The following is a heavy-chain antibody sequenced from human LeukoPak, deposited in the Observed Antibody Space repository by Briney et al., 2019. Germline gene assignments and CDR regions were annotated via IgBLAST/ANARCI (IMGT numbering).Heavy chain of an antibody. CDR2: IYYSGST. J-gene: IGHJ4*02. V-gene: IGHV4-59*13. CDR3: ARGLWF. CDR1: GGSISSYY. D-gene: IGHD3-10*01. Sequence: PSESLSLTCTVSGGSISSYYLSWIRQPPGKGLEWIGYIYYSGSTNYNPSLKSRVTISVDTSKNQFSLKLSSVTAADTAVYYCARGLWFGGQGTLVTVSS.